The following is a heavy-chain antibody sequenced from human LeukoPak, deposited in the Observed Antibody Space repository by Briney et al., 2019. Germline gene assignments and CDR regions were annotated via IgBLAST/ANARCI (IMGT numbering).Heavy chain of an antibody. J-gene: IGHJ6*03. Sequence: GESLKISCKGSGYSFSSYWIGWVRQMPGKGLEWMGIIYSGDSDTRYSPSFQGQVTISADKSISTAYLKWSSLKAADTAMYYCARLVGGATNYYYYYYMDVWGKGTTVTVSS. V-gene: IGHV5-51*01. CDR2: IYSGDSDT. CDR3: ARLVGGATNYYYYYYMDV. D-gene: IGHD1-26*01. CDR1: GYSFSSYW.